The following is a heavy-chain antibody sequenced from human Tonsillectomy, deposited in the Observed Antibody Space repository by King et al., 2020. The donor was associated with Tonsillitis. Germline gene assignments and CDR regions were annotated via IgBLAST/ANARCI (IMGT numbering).Heavy chain of an antibody. D-gene: IGHD3-22*01. V-gene: IGHV3-23*04. CDR1: GFTFSNYA. CDR2: ISGSGDST. CDR3: TKGSYGSSGYYYFDY. Sequence: VQLVESGGGLVQPGGSLRLSCVASGFTFSNYAMSWVRQAPGKGLEWVSAISGSGDSTYNADSVKGRLTITRDNSKNMLYLQMNSLRAEDTAPYYCTKGSYGSSGYYYFDYWGQGTLVTVSS. J-gene: IGHJ4*02.